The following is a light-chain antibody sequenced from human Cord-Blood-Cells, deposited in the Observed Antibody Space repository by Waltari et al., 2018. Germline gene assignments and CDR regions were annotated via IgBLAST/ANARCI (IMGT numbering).Light chain of an antibody. V-gene: IGLV2-23*01. CDR3: CSYAGSSTLV. Sequence: QAAVPPPSSFSLSPSHSITISCTGTSSDVGSCNLVSWYQQPPGKAPKLMIYEGSKRPSGVSNRFSCSKAGNTASLTISGLQAEDEADYYCCSYAGSSTLVFGGGTKLTVL. CDR1: SSDVGSCNL. J-gene: IGLJ3*02. CDR2: EGS.